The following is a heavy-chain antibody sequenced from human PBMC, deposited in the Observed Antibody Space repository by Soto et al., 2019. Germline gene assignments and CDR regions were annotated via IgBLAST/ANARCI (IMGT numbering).Heavy chain of an antibody. Sequence: QVQLVESGGGVVQPGRSLRLSCAASGFTFSSYGMHWVRQAPGKGLEWVAVISYDGSNKYYADSVKGRFTISRDNSKNTLYLQMNSLRAKDTAVYYCAKADRVVPAVTYFDDWGQGNLVTVSS. V-gene: IGHV3-30*18. D-gene: IGHD2-2*01. J-gene: IGHJ4*02. CDR3: AKADRVVPAVTYFDD. CDR1: GFTFSSYG. CDR2: ISYDGSNK.